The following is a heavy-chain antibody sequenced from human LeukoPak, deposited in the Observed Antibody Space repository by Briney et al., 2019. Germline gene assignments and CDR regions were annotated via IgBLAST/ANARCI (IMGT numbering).Heavy chain of an antibody. CDR2: IKQDGSEK. J-gene: IGHJ6*03. Sequence: PGGSLRLSCAASGFTFSTYWMSWVRQAPGKGLEWVAYIKQDGSEKFYVDSVKGRFTISRDNAKNSLYLQMNSLRAEDTAVYYCARYTRFATVTTVDYYYYMDVWGKGTTVTVSS. CDR3: ARYTRFATVTTVDYYYYMDV. V-gene: IGHV3-7*01. D-gene: IGHD4-17*01. CDR1: GFTFSTYW.